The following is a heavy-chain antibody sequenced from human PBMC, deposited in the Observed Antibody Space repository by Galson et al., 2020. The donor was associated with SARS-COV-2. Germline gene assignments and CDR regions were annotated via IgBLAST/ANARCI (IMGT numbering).Heavy chain of an antibody. CDR3: ARIPVEMATIVGSYYYYGIDG. CDR2: IDWDDDK. Sequence: SGPTLVKPTQTLTLTCTFSGFSLSTSGMCVSWIRQPPGKALEWLALIDWDDDKYYSTSLKTRLTISKDTSKNQVVLTMTNMDPVDTATYYCARIPVEMATIVGSYYYYGIDGWGQWTTVTVSS. J-gene: IGHJ6*02. D-gene: IGHD5-12*01. CDR1: GFSLSTSGMC. V-gene: IGHV2-70*01.